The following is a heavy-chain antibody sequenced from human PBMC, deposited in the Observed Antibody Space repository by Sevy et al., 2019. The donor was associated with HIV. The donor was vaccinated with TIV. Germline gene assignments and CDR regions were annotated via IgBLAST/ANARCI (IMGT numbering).Heavy chain of an antibody. CDR2: IIAISGTT. V-gene: IGHV1-69*13. J-gene: IGHJ5*02. CDR3: ARDRDRGYFDP. Sequence: ASVKVSCKTSGGTFSGYSISWLRQAPGQGLEWMGGIIAISGTTNYLQRFQGRITITADGSTRTVYMELRSLRIEDTAIYFCARDRDRGYFDPWGQGTLVTVSS. CDR1: GGTFSGYS. D-gene: IGHD6-13*01.